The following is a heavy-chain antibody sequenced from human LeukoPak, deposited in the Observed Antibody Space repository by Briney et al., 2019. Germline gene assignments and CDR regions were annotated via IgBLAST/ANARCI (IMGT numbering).Heavy chain of an antibody. CDR2: TYYRSKWYN. Sequence: SQTLSLTCAISGDSVSSYSAAWHWIRQSPSRGLEWLGRTYYRSKWYNDYAVSVKSRITINPDTSKNQFSLHLNSVTPEDTGVYYCARGVHFTGFDYWGQGTLVTVSS. D-gene: IGHD3-3*02. V-gene: IGHV6-1*01. CDR3: ARGVHFTGFDY. CDR1: GDSVSSYSAA. J-gene: IGHJ4*02.